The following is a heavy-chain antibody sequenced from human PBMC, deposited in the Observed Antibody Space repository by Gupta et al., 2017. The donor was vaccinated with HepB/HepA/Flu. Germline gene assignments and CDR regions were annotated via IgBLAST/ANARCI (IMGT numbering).Heavy chain of an antibody. J-gene: IGHJ2*01. CDR1: GVSMSSSAAY. CDR2: VFYSGRT. Sequence: QVQLQESGPGLVKPSETLSLTCTVSGVSMSSSAAYWAWIRQPPGKGLEWIGSVFYSGRTHYNPSLESRVTVSVDSSKNQFSLRLISMTAADTAGYYCARHQAGWYFDLWGRATLVTVSS. D-gene: IGHD6-19*01. V-gene: IGHV4-39*01. CDR3: ARHQAGWYFDL.